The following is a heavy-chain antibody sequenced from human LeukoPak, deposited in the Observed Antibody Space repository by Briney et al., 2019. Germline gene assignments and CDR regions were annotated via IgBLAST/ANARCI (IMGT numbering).Heavy chain of an antibody. J-gene: IGHJ4*02. Sequence: SGTLSLTCTVSGGSISSYYWSWIRQPAGKGLEWIGRIYTSGSTNYNPSLKSRVTMSVDTSKNQFSLKLSSVTAADTAVYYCAREVDTAMASHFDYWGQGTLVTVSS. CDR3: AREVDTAMASHFDY. V-gene: IGHV4-4*07. CDR2: IYTSGST. D-gene: IGHD5-18*01. CDR1: GGSISSYY.